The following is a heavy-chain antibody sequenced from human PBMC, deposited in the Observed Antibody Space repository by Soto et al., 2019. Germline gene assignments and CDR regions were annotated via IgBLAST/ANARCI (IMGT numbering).Heavy chain of an antibody. CDR3: AKDQRSQGNSSSCYPEY. D-gene: IGHD6-13*01. Sequence: QVQLVESGGGVVQPGRSLRLSCAASGFTFSSYGMHWVRQAPGKGLEWVAVISYDGSNKYYADSVKGRFTISRDNSKNTLYLQVYGLRAEDTAVYYCAKDQRSQGNSSSCYPEYWGQGTLVNVSS. CDR1: GFTFSSYG. CDR2: ISYDGSNK. J-gene: IGHJ4*02. V-gene: IGHV3-30*18.